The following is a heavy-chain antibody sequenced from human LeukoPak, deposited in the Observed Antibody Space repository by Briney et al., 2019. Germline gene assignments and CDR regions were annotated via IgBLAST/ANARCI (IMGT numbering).Heavy chain of an antibody. CDR2: IYYRGST. J-gene: IGHJ4*02. Sequence: PSETLSLTCTVSGGSISSSSYYWGWIRQPPGKGLEWIGSIYYRGSTYYNPSLKSRVTISVDTSKNQFSLKLSSVTAADTAVYYCARGPVAGFFDYWGQGTLVTVSS. V-gene: IGHV4-39*07. CDR1: GGSISSSSYY. CDR3: ARGPVAGFFDY. D-gene: IGHD6-19*01.